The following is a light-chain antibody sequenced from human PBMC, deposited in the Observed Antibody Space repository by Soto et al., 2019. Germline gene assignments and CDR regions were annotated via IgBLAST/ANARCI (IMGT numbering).Light chain of an antibody. J-gene: IGKJ5*01. CDR1: QSVSSY. CDR3: QQYGSSPPIT. Sequence: EIVLTQSPATLSLSPGERATLSCRASQSVSSYLAWYQQKPGQAPRLLIYDASNRATGVPTRFSASGSGTDFTLTISRLEPEDFAVYYCQQYGSSPPITFGQGTRLEIK. CDR2: DAS. V-gene: IGKV3-20*01.